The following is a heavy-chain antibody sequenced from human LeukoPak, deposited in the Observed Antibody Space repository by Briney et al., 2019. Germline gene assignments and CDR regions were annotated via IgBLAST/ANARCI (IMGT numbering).Heavy chain of an antibody. CDR3: ARDVPYNMNQMYFDY. CDR1: GFTFSSYW. CDR2: IKGDGSED. D-gene: IGHD3-10*01. J-gene: IGHJ4*02. Sequence: PGGSLRLSRAASGFTFSSYWMAWVRQAPGKELEWVAHIKGDGSEDHYVDSVRGRFTISRDNAKNSLYLQMNSLTAEDTAVYYCARDVPYNMNQMYFDYWGQGTLVTVSS. V-gene: IGHV3-7*01.